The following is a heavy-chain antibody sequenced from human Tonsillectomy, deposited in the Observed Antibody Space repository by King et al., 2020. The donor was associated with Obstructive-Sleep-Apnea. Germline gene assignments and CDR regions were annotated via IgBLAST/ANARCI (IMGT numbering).Heavy chain of an antibody. V-gene: IGHV3-21*01. CDR2: ISTTSTYI. Sequence: VQLVESGGGLVKPGGSLRLSCAASGFTFSYYSMNWVRQAPGKGLEWVSSISTTSTYIYYADSVKGRLTISRDNAKNSLSLQMNSLRAEDTAVYYCARDVVEYCSGGSCSYFDYWGQGTLVTVSS. J-gene: IGHJ4*02. CDR3: ARDVVEYCSGGSCSYFDY. CDR1: GFTFSYYS. D-gene: IGHD2-15*01.